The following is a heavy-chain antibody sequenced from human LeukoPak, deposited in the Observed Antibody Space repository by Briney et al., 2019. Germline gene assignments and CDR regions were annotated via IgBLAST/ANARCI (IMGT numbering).Heavy chain of an antibody. CDR1: GFTFSSYS. D-gene: IGHD3-22*01. J-gene: IGHJ4*02. V-gene: IGHV3-21*01. Sequence: PGGSLRLSCAASGFTFSSYSMNWVRQAPGKGLEWVSSISSSSSYIYYADSVKGRFTISRDNAKNSLYLQMNSLRAEDMAVYYCARGRTYYYDSSGSDYWGQGTLVTVSS. CDR2: ISSSSSYI. CDR3: ARGRTYYYDSSGSDY.